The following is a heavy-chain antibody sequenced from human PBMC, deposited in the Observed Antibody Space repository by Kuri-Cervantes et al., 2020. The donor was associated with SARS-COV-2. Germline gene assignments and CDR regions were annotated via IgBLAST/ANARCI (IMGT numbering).Heavy chain of an antibody. V-gene: IGHV4-30-2*01. Sequence: SQTLSLTCAVSGGSISSGGYSWSWIRQPPGKGLEWIGYIYHSGSTYYNPSLKSRVTISVDTSKNQFSLKLSSVTAADTAVYYCARDVGGGFDPWGQGTLVTVSS. CDR2: IYHSGST. CDR3: ARDVGGGFDP. CDR1: GGSISSGGYS. J-gene: IGHJ5*02. D-gene: IGHD1-26*01.